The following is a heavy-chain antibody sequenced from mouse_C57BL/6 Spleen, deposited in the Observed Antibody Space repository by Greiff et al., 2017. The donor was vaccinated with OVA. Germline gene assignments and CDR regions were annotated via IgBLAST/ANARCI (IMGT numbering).Heavy chain of an antibody. Sequence: EVQLQQSGPELVKPGASVKMSCKASGYTFTDYNMHWVKQSHGKSLEWIGYINPNNGGTSYNQKFKGKATLTVNKSSSTAYMELRSLTSEDSAVYYCARNYGTLYYYAMDYWGQGTSVTVSS. D-gene: IGHD1-1*01. CDR3: ARNYGTLYYYAMDY. V-gene: IGHV1-22*01. J-gene: IGHJ4*01. CDR1: GYTFTDYN. CDR2: INPNNGGT.